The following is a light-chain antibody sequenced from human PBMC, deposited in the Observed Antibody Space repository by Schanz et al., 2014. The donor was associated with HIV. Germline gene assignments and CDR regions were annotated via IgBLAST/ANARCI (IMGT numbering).Light chain of an antibody. Sequence: EIVMTQSPGTLSVSPGERATLSCRASQTVSNNLAWYQQKPGQAPRLLIYGSSKRATGIPDRFSGSGSGTDFTLTISRLEPEDFAVYYCHHYGGSFGPGTKVDIK. CDR2: GSS. V-gene: IGKV3-20*01. J-gene: IGKJ3*01. CDR3: HHYGGS. CDR1: QTVSNN.